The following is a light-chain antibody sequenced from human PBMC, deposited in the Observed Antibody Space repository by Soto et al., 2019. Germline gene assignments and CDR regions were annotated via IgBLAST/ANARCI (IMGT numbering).Light chain of an antibody. V-gene: IGKV3-15*01. CDR1: QSLGGN. Sequence: EIVITHSPATLSVSPGDTATLSCRASQSLGGNLAWYQQKPGQAPRLLIFRASSRATGVPARFSASGSGTEFTLTISGLQSEDFAVYYCQQYSNWPPWTFGPGTKVDI. CDR3: QQYSNWPPWT. J-gene: IGKJ1*01. CDR2: RAS.